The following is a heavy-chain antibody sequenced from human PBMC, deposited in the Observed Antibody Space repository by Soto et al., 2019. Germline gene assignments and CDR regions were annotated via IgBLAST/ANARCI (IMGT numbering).Heavy chain of an antibody. CDR2: IYWDDDK. D-gene: IGHD5-18*01. Sequence: QITLKESGPTLVKPTQTLTLTCTFSGFSLSTSGVGVGWIRQPPGKALEWLALIYWDDDKRYSPSLKSRLTITKDPSKNQVVLTMTNMDPVDTATYYCATLPVDTAMATIDYWGQGTLVTVSS. CDR1: GFSLSTSGVG. CDR3: ATLPVDTAMATIDY. V-gene: IGHV2-5*02. J-gene: IGHJ4*02.